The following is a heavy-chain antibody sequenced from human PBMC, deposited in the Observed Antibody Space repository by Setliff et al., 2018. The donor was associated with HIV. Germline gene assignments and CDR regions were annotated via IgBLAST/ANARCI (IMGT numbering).Heavy chain of an antibody. Sequence: SETLSLTCSVSGGPMRSSSYYWGRIRQPPGKGLEWIGSIYYAGSTYSNPSLKSRLTISEDASKSQFSLTLRSVTAADTAVYYCARRLAIGHWYFDIWGRGTPVTVSS. V-gene: IGHV4-39*01. CDR1: GGPMRSSSYY. J-gene: IGHJ2*01. CDR2: IYYAGST. CDR3: ARRLAIGHWYFDI.